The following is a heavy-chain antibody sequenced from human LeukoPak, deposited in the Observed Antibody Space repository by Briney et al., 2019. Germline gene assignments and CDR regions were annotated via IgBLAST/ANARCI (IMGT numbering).Heavy chain of an antibody. D-gene: IGHD6-19*01. Sequence: PGGSLRLSCAASGFTFSSYAMSWVRQAPGKGLEGVSAISGSGGSTYYADSVKGRFTISRDNSKNTLYLQMNSLRAEDTAVYYCAKPDDAVAGRYPDYWGQGTLVTVSS. J-gene: IGHJ4*02. CDR2: ISGSGGST. CDR1: GFTFSSYA. V-gene: IGHV3-23*01. CDR3: AKPDDAVAGRYPDY.